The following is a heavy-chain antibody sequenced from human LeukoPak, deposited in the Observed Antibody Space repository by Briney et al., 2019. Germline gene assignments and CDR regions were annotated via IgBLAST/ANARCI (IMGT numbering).Heavy chain of an antibody. CDR2: INSDGYST. Sequence: PGGSLRLSCAASGFTFSSYWMHWVRQVPGRGLVWVSRINSDGYSTSYADSVKGRFTIARDNAKSTLYLQMNSLRAEDTAVYYCVRDDDRPDNGLDYWGQGTLVTVSS. J-gene: IGHJ4*02. V-gene: IGHV3-74*01. D-gene: IGHD3-22*01. CDR3: VRDDDRPDNGLDY. CDR1: GFTFSSYW.